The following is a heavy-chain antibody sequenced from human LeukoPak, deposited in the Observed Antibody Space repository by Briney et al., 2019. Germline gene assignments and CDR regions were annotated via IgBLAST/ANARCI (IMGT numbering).Heavy chain of an antibody. Sequence: SETLSLTCTVSGGSIRSYYWTWIRQPAGKGLEWLGRIYTSGSTNYNPSLKSRVTMSVDTSKNQFSLKLSSVTAADTAVYYCARAEEIGVGAFDIWGQGTMVTVSS. V-gene: IGHV4-4*07. J-gene: IGHJ3*02. CDR3: ARAEEIGVGAFDI. CDR2: IYTSGST. D-gene: IGHD3-10*01. CDR1: GGSIRSYY.